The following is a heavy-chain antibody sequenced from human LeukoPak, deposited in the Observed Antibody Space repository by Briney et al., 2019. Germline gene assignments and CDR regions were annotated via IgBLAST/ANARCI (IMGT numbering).Heavy chain of an antibody. CDR3: AREGEVDWYYYMDV. V-gene: IGHV4-61*02. Sequence: SETLSLTCTVSGGSISSGSYYWSWIRQPAGKGLEWIGRIYTSGSTNYNPSLKSRVTISVDTSKNQFSLKLSSVTAADTAVYYCAREGEVDWYYYMDVWGKGTTVTISS. J-gene: IGHJ6*03. CDR2: IYTSGST. D-gene: IGHD3/OR15-3a*01. CDR1: GGSISSGSYY.